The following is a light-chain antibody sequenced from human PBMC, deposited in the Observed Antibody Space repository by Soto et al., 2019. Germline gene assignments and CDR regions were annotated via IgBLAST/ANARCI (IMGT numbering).Light chain of an antibody. J-gene: IGLJ2*01. CDR3: QVSGSNSEHVI. Sequence: SYVVTQTPAASVAPGKTATMTCGGDNIGSRNVHWYQQKPGQAPAVVIYYDSDRPSGVPERFSGSNSGNTTTLTINRVEAGDEADYYCQVSGSNSEHVIFGGGTKLTVL. CDR1: NIGSRN. V-gene: IGLV3-21*04. CDR2: YDS.